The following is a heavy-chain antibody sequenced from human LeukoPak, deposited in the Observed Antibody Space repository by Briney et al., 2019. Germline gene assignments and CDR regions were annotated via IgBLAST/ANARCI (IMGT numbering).Heavy chain of an antibody. Sequence: PSETLSLTCTVSGGSISSYYWSWIRQPPGKGLEWIGYIYYSGTTNYNPSLKGRVTISVDTSKNQFSLKLSSVTAADTAVYYCARGVYIAAAQYGYWGQGTLVSVSS. D-gene: IGHD6-13*01. CDR2: IYYSGTT. CDR3: ARGVYIAAAQYGY. J-gene: IGHJ4*02. CDR1: GGSISSYY. V-gene: IGHV4-59*01.